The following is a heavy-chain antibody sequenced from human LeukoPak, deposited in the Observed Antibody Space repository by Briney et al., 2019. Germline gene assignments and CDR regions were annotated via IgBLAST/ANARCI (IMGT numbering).Heavy chain of an antibody. CDR3: ARAWATDYFDY. CDR2: MYYSGTS. CDR1: GGSISSYY. V-gene: IGHV4-59*01. J-gene: IGHJ4*02. Sequence: SETLSLTCTVSGGSISSYYWSWLRQPPGKGLEWIGYMYYSGTSNYNPSLKSRITISVDTSKNQFSLKLSSVTAADTAMYYCARAWATDYFDYWGQGTLVTVSS.